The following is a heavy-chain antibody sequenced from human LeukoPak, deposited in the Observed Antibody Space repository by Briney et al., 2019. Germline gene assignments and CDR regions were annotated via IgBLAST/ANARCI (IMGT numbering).Heavy chain of an antibody. CDR1: GYTFTSYD. CDR3: ARSWSWNNWFDP. D-gene: IGHD2-8*02. Sequence: ASVKVSCKASGYTFTSYDINWVRQATAQGLEWMGWMNPNSGNTGYAQKFQGRVTMTRNTSISTAYMELNSLRPEDTAVYYCARSWSWNNWFDPWGQGTLVTVSS. V-gene: IGHV1-8*01. J-gene: IGHJ5*02. CDR2: MNPNSGNT.